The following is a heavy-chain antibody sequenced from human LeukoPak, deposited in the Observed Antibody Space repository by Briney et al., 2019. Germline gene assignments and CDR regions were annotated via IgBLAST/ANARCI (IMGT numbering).Heavy chain of an antibody. CDR2: ISYSGSP. CDR3: ARVGHIVAAGTYDW. V-gene: IGHV4-59*08. Sequence: SETLSLTCTVSGASISSYYWSWIRQPPGKGLEWIGYISYSGSPNHNPSLKSRVTISADPSKSQFSLNLSSVTAADTAVYYCARVGHIVAAGTYDWWGQGTLVTVSS. CDR1: GASISSYY. J-gene: IGHJ4*02. D-gene: IGHD6-13*01.